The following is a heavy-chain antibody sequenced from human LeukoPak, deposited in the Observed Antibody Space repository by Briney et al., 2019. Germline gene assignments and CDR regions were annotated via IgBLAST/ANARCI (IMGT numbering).Heavy chain of an antibody. D-gene: IGHD4-17*01. J-gene: IGHJ5*02. CDR2: IFYTRNT. CDR3: ARSLNGDYNWFDP. V-gene: IGHV4-59*01. Sequence: PSETLSLTCTVSGGSISSYYRSWIRQPPGKTLEWIGYIFYTRNTNYNPSLKSRVTISVDTSKNQFSLKLSSVTAADTAVYYCARSLNGDYNWFDPWGQGTLVSVSS. CDR1: GGSISSYY.